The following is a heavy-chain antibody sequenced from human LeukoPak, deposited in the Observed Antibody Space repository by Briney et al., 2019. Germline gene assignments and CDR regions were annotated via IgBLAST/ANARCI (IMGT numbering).Heavy chain of an antibody. J-gene: IGHJ4*02. CDR1: GFTFSSYS. Sequence: GGSLRLSCSASGFTFSSYSMNWVRQAPGKGLEWVSSITSKSSYKYYADSVKGRFTISRDNAKNSLYLQMSSLRVEDTAVYYCARDPIAAAASGGDYWGQGTLVTVSS. CDR3: ARDPIAAAASGGDY. CDR2: ITSKSSYK. D-gene: IGHD6-13*01. V-gene: IGHV3-21*01.